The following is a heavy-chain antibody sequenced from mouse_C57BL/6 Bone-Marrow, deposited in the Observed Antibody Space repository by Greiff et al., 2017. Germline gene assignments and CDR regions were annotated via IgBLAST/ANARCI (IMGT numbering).Heavy chain of an antibody. Sequence: EVQLQQSGPELVKPGASVKIPCKASGYAFTDYNMAWVKQSHGKSLEWIGDINPNNGGTIYNQKFKGKATLTVDKSSSTDYMELRSLTSEDTAVYYCARRDYYGSSYGYFDVWGTGTTVTVSS. CDR2: INPNNGGT. CDR1: GYAFTDYN. CDR3: ARRDYYGSSYGYFDV. V-gene: IGHV1-18*01. D-gene: IGHD1-1*01. J-gene: IGHJ1*03.